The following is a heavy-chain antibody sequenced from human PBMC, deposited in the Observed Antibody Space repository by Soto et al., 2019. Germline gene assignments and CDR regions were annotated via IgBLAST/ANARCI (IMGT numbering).Heavy chain of an antibody. Sequence: ASVKVSCKASGGTFSSYTISWVRQAPGQGLEWMGRIIPILGIANYAQKFQGRVTITADKSTSTAYMELSSLRSEETAVYYCARMFAYYGSGSYSALEDYYYMDVWGKGTTVTVSS. J-gene: IGHJ6*03. V-gene: IGHV1-69*02. CDR1: GGTFSSYT. CDR2: IIPILGIA. D-gene: IGHD3-10*01. CDR3: ARMFAYYGSGSYSALEDYYYMDV.